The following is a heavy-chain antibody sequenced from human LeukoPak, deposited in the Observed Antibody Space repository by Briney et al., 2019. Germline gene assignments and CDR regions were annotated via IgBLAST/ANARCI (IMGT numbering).Heavy chain of an antibody. J-gene: IGHJ4*02. D-gene: IGHD3-22*01. V-gene: IGHV4-61*02. CDR2: IYASGST. Sequence: SETLSLTCTVSGGSISSGNYYWSWIRQPAGKGLEWIGRIYASGSTNYNPSLKSRVTISVDTSEKQFSLKLSSVTAADTAVYYCAREPNYYDSSGYLDYWGQGTLVTVSS. CDR3: AREPNYYDSSGYLDY. CDR1: GGSISSGNYY.